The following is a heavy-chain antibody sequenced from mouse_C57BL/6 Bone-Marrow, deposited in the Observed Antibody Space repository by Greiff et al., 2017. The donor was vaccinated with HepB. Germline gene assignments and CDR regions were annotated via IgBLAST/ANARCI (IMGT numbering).Heavy chain of an antibody. J-gene: IGHJ2*01. V-gene: IGHV1-81*01. Sequence: QVQLQQSGAELARPGASVKLSCKASGYTFTSYGISWVKQRTGQGLEWIGEIYPRRGNTYYNEKFTGKATLTADKSSSTAYMELRSLTSEDSAVYFCARAAYYGSSYLDYWGQGTTLTVSS. CDR2: IYPRRGNT. CDR3: ARAAYYGSSYLDY. D-gene: IGHD1-1*01. CDR1: GYTFTSYG.